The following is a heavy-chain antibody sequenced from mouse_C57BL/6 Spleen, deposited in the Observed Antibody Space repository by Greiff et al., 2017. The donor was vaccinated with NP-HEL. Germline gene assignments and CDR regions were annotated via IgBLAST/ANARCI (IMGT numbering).Heavy chain of an antibody. CDR2: IHPNSGST. J-gene: IGHJ1*03. D-gene: IGHD1-1*02. CDR1: GYTFTSYW. CDR3: ARRWRYFDV. Sequence: QVHVKQPGAELVKPGASVKLSCKASGYTFTSYWMHWVKQRPGQGLEWIGMIHPNSGSTNYNEKFKSKATLTVDKSSSTAYMQLSSLTSEDSAVYYCARRWRYFDVWGTGTTVTVSS. V-gene: IGHV1-64*01.